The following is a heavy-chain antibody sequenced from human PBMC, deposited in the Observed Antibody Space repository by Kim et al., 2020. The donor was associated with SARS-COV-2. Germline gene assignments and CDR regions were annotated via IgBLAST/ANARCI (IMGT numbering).Heavy chain of an antibody. Sequence: SETLSLTCGVYGGSLSGYYWSWIRQPPGKGLEWIGEINHSGSTNYNPSLKSRVTISVDTSKNQFSLKLSSVTAADTAVYYCARGRDYWFDPWGQGTLVT. CDR1: GGSLSGYY. CDR2: INHSGST. V-gene: IGHV4-34*01. CDR3: ARGRDYWFDP. J-gene: IGHJ5*02.